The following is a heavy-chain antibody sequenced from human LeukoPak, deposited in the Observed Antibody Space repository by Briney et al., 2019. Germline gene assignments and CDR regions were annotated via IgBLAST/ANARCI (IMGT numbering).Heavy chain of an antibody. CDR2: MYYSGST. Sequence: SETLSLTCIVSGGSISSSSYYWGWIRQPPGKGLEWIGSMYYSGSTYYNPSLKSRVTLSVDPSKNQFSLKLSSVTAADTAVYYCARITIEWFDPWGQGTLVTVSS. CDR1: GGSISSSSYY. J-gene: IGHJ5*02. D-gene: IGHD3-10*01. CDR3: ARITIEWFDP. V-gene: IGHV4-39*01.